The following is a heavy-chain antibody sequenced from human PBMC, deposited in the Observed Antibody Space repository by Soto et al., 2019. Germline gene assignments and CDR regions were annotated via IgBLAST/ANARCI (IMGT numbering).Heavy chain of an antibody. Sequence: SETLSLTCTVSGGSISSGGYYWSWIRQHPGKGLEWIGYIYYSGSTYYNPSLKSRVTISVDTSKNQFSLKLSSVTAADTAVYYCARDRVVVAKAALRYYYYGLDVWGQGTTVTVSS. J-gene: IGHJ6*02. CDR3: ARDRVVVAKAALRYYYYGLDV. CDR1: GGSISSGGYY. V-gene: IGHV4-31*03. D-gene: IGHD2-2*01. CDR2: IYYSGST.